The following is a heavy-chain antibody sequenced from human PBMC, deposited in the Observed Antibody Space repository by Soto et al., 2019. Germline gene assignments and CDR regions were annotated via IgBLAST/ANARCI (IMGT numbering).Heavy chain of an antibody. J-gene: IGHJ4*02. CDR2: ITGSGGST. D-gene: IGHD2-15*01. CDR3: AKPPQGQSLLLSY. V-gene: IGHV3-23*01. CDR1: GFTFSSYA. Sequence: PGGSARLSCAASGFTFSSYAMSWVRQAPGKWLESVSAITGSGGSTYYADSVKGRFTISRDNSKNRLYLQMNSLRAKPTAVYYCAKPPQGQSLLLSYWGQGTLVTVSS.